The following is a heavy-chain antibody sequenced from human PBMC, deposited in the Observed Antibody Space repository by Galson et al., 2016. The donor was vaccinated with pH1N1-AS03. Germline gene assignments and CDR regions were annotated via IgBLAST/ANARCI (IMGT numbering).Heavy chain of an antibody. J-gene: IGHJ4*02. CDR2: IDPSIGST. V-gene: IGHV1-46*01. D-gene: IGHD3-10*01. Sequence: SVKVSCKASGYTFSRYYMHWMRQAPGQGPEWMGVIDPSIGSTTYAQKSQGRVTMTRDTATTTAYMELSSLRSDDSAVYYCATYGSGSRGGFDYWGQGALITVSS. CDR3: ATYGSGSRGGFDY. CDR1: GYTFSRYY.